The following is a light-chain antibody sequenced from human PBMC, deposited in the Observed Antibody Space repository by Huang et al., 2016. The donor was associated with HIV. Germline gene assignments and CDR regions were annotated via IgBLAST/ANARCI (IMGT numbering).Light chain of an antibody. CDR2: GAS. CDR3: QQYGSLSPFT. CDR1: QSVSNTY. V-gene: IGKV3-20*01. J-gene: IGKJ2*01. Sequence: DIVLTQSPGTLSLSPGDRAILSCRASQSVSNTYLAWYQQNPGQAPRLLIYGASNRATGIPDFTLTISRLEPEDFGVYYCQQYGSLSPFTFGQGTKLEIQ.